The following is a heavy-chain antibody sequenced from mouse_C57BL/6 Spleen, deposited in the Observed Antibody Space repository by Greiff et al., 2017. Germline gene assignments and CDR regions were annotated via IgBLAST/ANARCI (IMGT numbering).Heavy chain of an antibody. CDR2: IDPSDSYT. Sequence: QVQLQQPGAELVMPGASVKLSCKASGYTFTSYWMPWVKQRPGQGLEWIGEIDPSDSYTNYNQKFKGKSTLTVDKSSSTAYMQLSSLTSEDSAVYYCARSDYYGSSYVGYFDYWGQGTTLTVSS. CDR1: GYTFTSYW. CDR3: ARSDYYGSSYVGYFDY. D-gene: IGHD1-1*01. V-gene: IGHV1-69*01. J-gene: IGHJ2*01.